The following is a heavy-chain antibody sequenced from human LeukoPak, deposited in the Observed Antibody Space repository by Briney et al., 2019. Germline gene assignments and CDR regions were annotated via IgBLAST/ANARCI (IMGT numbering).Heavy chain of an antibody. CDR2: IYTSGST. J-gene: IGHJ4*02. CDR1: GGSISSGSYY. D-gene: IGHD5-12*01. Sequence: SETLSLTCTVSGGSISSGSYYWSWIRQPAGKGLEWIGRIYTSGSTNYNPSLKSRSTISVDTSKNQFSLKLSSVTAADTAVYYCATVDIVATGQNYWGQGTLVTVSS. CDR3: ATVDIVATGQNY. V-gene: IGHV4-61*02.